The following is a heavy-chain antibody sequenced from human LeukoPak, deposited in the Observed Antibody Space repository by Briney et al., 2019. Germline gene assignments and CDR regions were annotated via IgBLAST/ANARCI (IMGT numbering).Heavy chain of an antibody. D-gene: IGHD6-6*01. CDR2: ISSSGSTI. CDR3: ARVAGTSIAARGFDY. CDR1: GFTFSDYY. V-gene: IGHV3-11*01. Sequence: GGSLRLSCAASGFTFSDYYMSWICEAPGKGLEWVSYISSSGSTIHYADSVKGRFTISRDNAKNSLYLQMNSLRAEDTAVYYCARVAGTSIAARGFDYWGQRTLVTVSS. J-gene: IGHJ4*02.